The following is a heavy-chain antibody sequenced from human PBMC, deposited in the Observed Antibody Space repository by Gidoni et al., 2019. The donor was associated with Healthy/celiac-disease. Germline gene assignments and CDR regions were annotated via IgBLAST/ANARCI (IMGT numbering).Heavy chain of an antibody. J-gene: IGHJ4*02. V-gene: IGHV4-39*01. CDR1: GGSISSSSYY. CDR2: IYYSGST. D-gene: IGHD5-18*01. CDR3: ARRGYSYGQGLFDY. Sequence: QLQLQESGPGLVKPSETLSLTCTVSGGSISSSSYYWGWIRQPPGKGLEWIGSIYYSGSTYYNPSLKSRVTISVDTSKNQFSLKLSSVTAADTAVYYCARRGYSYGQGLFDYWGQGTLVTVSS.